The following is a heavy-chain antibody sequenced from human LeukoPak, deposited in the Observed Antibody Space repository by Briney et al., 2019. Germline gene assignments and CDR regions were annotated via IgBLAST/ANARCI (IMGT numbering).Heavy chain of an antibody. CDR3: ARLNKRPWRYYDSSGYYGY. Sequence: SETLSLTCAVYGGSFSGYYWSWIRQPPGKGLEWMGEINHSGSTNYNPSLKSRVTISVDTSKNQFSLKLSSVTAADTAVYYCARLNKRPWRYYDSSGYYGYWGQGTLVTVSS. D-gene: IGHD3-22*01. V-gene: IGHV4-34*01. J-gene: IGHJ4*02. CDR2: INHSGST. CDR1: GGSFSGYY.